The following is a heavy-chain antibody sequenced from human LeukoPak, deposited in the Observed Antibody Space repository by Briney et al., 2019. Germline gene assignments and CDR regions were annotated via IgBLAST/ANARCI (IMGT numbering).Heavy chain of an antibody. CDR1: GYTFTGYY. D-gene: IGHD5-18*01. Sequence: GVSVKVSCKASGYTFTGYYMHWVRQAPGQGLEWMGWINPNSGGTNYAQKFQGRVTMTRDTSISTAYMELSRLRSDDTAVYYCARGGRGYSYGSYYYYYMDVWGKGTTVTISS. V-gene: IGHV1-2*02. J-gene: IGHJ6*03. CDR3: ARGGRGYSYGSYYYYYMDV. CDR2: INPNSGGT.